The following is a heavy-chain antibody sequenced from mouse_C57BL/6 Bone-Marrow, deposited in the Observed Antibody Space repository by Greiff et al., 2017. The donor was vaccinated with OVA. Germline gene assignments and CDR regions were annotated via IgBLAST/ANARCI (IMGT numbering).Heavy chain of an antibody. CDR1: GFTFSSYA. D-gene: IGHD1-1*01. J-gene: IGHJ2*01. CDR3: ARDRVITTVKGPYYFDY. V-gene: IGHV5-4*01. CDR2: ISDGGSYT. Sequence: VQLKESGGGLVKPGGSLKLSCAASGFTFSSYAMSWVRQTPEKRLEWVATISDGGSYTYYPDNVKGRFTISRDNAKNNLYLQMSHLKSEDTAMYYCARDRVITTVKGPYYFDYWGQGTTLTVSS.